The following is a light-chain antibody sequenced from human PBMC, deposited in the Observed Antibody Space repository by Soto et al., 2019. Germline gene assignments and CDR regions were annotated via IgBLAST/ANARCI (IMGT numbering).Light chain of an antibody. CDR1: SSDVGGYNY. CDR3: SSYTSSSTLYV. V-gene: IGLV2-14*01. J-gene: IGLJ1*01. CDR2: DVS. Sequence: QSALTQPASVSGSPGQSITISCTGTSSDVGGYNYVSWYQQHPGKAPKLMIYDVSNRPSGVSNRFSGSKSGNTASLTISGLQAEDEDAYYCSSYTSSSTLYVFGTGTKVTVL.